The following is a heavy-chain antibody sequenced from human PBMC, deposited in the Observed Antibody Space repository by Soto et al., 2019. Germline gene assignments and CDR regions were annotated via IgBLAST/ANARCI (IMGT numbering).Heavy chain of an antibody. J-gene: IGHJ5*02. CDR1: GGSISSYY. V-gene: IGHV4-59*01. CDR3: ARGRGYCSGGSCYPFDP. D-gene: IGHD2-15*01. Sequence: SETLSLTGTVSGGSISSYYWSWIRQPPGKGLEWIGYIYYSGSTNYNPSLKSRVTISVDTSKNQFSLKLSSVTAADTAVYYCARGRGYCSGGSCYPFDPWGQGTLVTVSS. CDR2: IYYSGST.